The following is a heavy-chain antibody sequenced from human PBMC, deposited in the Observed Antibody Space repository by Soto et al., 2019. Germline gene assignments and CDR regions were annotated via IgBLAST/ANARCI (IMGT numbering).Heavy chain of an antibody. Sequence: GGSLRLSCAASGFTFSDCNMNWVRQAPGKGLEWLSYISGSGSPIFYADSVKGRFTISRDNARNSLYLQMNSLRAEDTAVYYCARGLGSSWFFLWGQGTLVTVSS. CDR1: GFTFSDCN. J-gene: IGHJ5*02. CDR2: ISGSGSPI. CDR3: ARGLGSSWFFL. V-gene: IGHV3-48*01. D-gene: IGHD6-13*01.